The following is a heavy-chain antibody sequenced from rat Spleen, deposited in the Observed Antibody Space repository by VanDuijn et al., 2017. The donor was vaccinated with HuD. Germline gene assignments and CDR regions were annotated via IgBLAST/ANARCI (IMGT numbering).Heavy chain of an antibody. CDR2: ITPGGSDT. V-gene: IGHV5-25*01. D-gene: IGHD1-9*01. CDR1: GFTFSSFA. Sequence: EVQLVESGGCLVQPGRSLKLSCAASGFTFSSFAMAWVRQAPKKGLEWVASITPGGSDTYYPDSVRGRFSISSDNAKSSLYLQMDSLRSEDTATYYCARHGYNSYFDYWGQGVMVTVSS. J-gene: IGHJ2*01. CDR3: ARHGYNSYFDY.